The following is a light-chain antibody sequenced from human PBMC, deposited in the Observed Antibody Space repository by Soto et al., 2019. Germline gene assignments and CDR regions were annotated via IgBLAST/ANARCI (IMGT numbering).Light chain of an antibody. J-gene: IGKJ2*02. CDR2: GAS. CDR3: HQCGNSQCT. V-gene: IGKV3-20*01. CDR1: QSISSSY. Sequence: EIVLTQSPGTLSLSPGERATLSCRASQSISSSYLAWYQQKPGQAPRLLIYGASSRATGIPDRFSGSGSGTDFTLTNGRLEPDDFAGYYCHQCGNSQCTFGQGTKLEIK.